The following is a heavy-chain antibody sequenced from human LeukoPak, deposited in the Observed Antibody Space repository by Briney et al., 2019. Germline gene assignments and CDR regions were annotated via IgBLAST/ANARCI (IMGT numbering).Heavy chain of an antibody. D-gene: IGHD2-15*01. J-gene: IGHJ5*02. CDR2: ISAYNGNT. CDR3: ARGRVGYCSGGSCYSGYWFDP. V-gene: IGHV1-18*01. Sequence: ASVKVSCKASGYTFTSYGISWVRQAPGQGLEWMGWISAYNGNTNYAQKVQGRVTITTDTSTSTAYMELRSLRSDDTAVYYCARGRVGYCSGGSCYSGYWFDPWGQGTLVTVSS. CDR1: GYTFTSYG.